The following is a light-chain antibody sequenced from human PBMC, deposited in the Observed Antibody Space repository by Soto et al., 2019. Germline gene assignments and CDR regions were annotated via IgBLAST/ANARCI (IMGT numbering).Light chain of an antibody. V-gene: IGKV3-20*01. Sequence: ILLTQSPCALSLSPAVRPTLSCRASQSVSSSYLAWYQQKPGQAPRLLIYGASSRATGIPDRFSGSGSGTDFTLTISRLEPEDFAVYYCQQYGSSPRTFGQGTRVEIK. CDR2: GAS. CDR3: QQYGSSPRT. J-gene: IGKJ5*01. CDR1: QSVSSSY.